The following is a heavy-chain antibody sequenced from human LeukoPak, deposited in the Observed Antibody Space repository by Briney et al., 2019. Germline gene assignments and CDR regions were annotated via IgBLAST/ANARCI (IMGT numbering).Heavy chain of an antibody. J-gene: IGHJ4*02. V-gene: IGHV3-7*01. CDR3: ARRPFGADF. D-gene: IGHD3-10*01. CDR2: IKEDGSEK. CDR1: GFTFSNYW. Sequence: GGSLRLSCAASGFTFSNYWLGWVRQPPGKGLQWGANIKEDGSEKYYVDSVKGRFTISRDNAKNSVYLQMNSLRAEDTAVYYCARRPFGADFWGQGTLVTVSS.